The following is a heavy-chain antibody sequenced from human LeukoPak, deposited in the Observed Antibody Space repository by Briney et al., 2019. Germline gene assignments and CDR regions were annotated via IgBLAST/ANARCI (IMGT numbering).Heavy chain of an antibody. V-gene: IGHV3-7*01. CDR1: GFTFSSYW. CDR2: IRQDGSEK. CDR3: AKDQHYDILTGYYTSVFDY. D-gene: IGHD3-9*01. J-gene: IGHJ4*02. Sequence: PGGSLRLSCAASGFTFSSYWMSWVRQAPGKGLEWVANIRQDGSEKYYVDSVKGRFTISRDNSKNTLYLQMNSLRAEDTAVYYCAKDQHYDILTGYYTSVFDYWGQGTLVTVSS.